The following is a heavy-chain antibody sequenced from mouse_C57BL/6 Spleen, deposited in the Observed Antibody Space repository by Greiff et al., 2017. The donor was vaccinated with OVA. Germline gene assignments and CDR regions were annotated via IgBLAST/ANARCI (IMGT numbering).Heavy chain of an antibody. CDR3: ARGGNYYAMDY. D-gene: IGHD2-1*01. J-gene: IGHJ4*01. CDR1: GYSITSGYD. Sequence: VQLKESGPGMVQPSQSLSLTCTVTGYSITSGYDWHWIRHFPGNKLEWMGYISYSGSTNYNPSLKSRISITHDTSENHFFLKLNSVTTEDTATYYCARGGNYYAMDYWGQGTSVTVSS. CDR2: ISYSGST. V-gene: IGHV3-1*01.